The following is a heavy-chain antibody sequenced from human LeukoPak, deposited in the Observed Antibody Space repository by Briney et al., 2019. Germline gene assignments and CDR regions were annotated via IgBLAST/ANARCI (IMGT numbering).Heavy chain of an antibody. D-gene: IGHD2-2*01. CDR1: GGTFSSCA. Sequence: SVKVSCKASGGTFSSCAISWVRQAPGQGLEWMGGIIPIFGTANYAQKFQGRVTITADESTSTAYMELSSLRSEDTAVYYCARGRVVGYCSSTSRCYPYYFDYWGQGTLVTVSS. CDR3: ARGRVVGYCSSTSRCYPYYFDY. J-gene: IGHJ4*02. CDR2: IIPIFGTA. V-gene: IGHV1-69*13.